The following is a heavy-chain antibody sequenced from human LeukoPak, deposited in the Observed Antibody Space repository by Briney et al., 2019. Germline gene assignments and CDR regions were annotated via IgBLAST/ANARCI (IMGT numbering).Heavy chain of an antibody. V-gene: IGHV4-61*02. CDR2: IYTSGST. D-gene: IGHD4/OR15-4a*01. J-gene: IGHJ3*02. CDR1: GGSISSGSYY. Sequence: PSETLSLTCTVSGGSISSGSYYWSWIRQPAGKGLEWIGRIYTSGSTNYNPSLKSRVTISVDTSKNQFSLKLSSVTAADTAVYYCAFLTIADAFDIWGQGTMVTVSS. CDR3: AFLTIADAFDI.